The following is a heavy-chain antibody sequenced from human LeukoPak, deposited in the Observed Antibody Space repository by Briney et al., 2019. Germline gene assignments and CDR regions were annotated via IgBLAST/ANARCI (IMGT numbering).Heavy chain of an antibody. J-gene: IGHJ4*02. CDR3: ASASGITIFGAVITPPFDY. CDR2: IIPIFGTA. D-gene: IGHD3-3*01. V-gene: IGHV1-69*13. Sequence: ASVKVSCKASGGTFSSYAISWVRQAPGQGLEWMGGIIPIFGTANYAQKFQGRVTITADESTSTAYMELSSLRSEDTAVYYCASASGITIFGAVITPPFDYWGQGTLVTVSS. CDR1: GGTFSSYA.